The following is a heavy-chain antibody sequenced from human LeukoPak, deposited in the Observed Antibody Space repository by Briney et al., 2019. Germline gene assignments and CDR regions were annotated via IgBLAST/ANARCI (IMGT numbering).Heavy chain of an antibody. D-gene: IGHD3-10*01. J-gene: IGHJ5*02. CDR2: INPNSGGT. V-gene: IGHV1-2*02. CDR3: GRDWWSPTMVRGVIRGNNWFDP. Sequence: GASVKVSRKASGYTFTVYYMHWVRQAPGQGLEWMGWINPNSGGTNYAQKVQGRVTMTRDTSISTAYLELSRLRSDDRAVYYCGRDWWSPTMVRGVIRGNNWFDPWGEGTLVTVSS. CDR1: GYTFTVYY.